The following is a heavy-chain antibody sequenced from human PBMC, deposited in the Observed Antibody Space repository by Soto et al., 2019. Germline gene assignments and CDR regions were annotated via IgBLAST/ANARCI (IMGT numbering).Heavy chain of an antibody. Sequence: GESLKISCKGSGYSFTSYWIGWVRQMPGKGLEWMGIIYPGDSDTRYSPSFQGQVTISADKSISTAYLQWSSLKASDTAIYYCARTGAGSSSSYYYYYGMDVWGRGTTVTVSS. D-gene: IGHD2-2*01. V-gene: IGHV5-51*01. CDR3: ARTGAGSSSSYYYYYGMDV. CDR2: IYPGDSDT. CDR1: GYSFTSYW. J-gene: IGHJ6*02.